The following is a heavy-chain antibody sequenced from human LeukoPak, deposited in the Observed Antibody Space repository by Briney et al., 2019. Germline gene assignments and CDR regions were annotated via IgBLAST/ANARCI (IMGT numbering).Heavy chain of an antibody. Sequence: GGSLRLSCAASGFTFSSYGMHWVRQAPGKGLEWVAVISYDGNNKYYADSVKGRFTISRDNSKNTLYLQMNSLRAEDTAVYDCARDLSGSYSFDYWGQGTLVTVSS. CDR3: ARDLSGSYSFDY. CDR2: ISYDGNNK. D-gene: IGHD1-26*01. J-gene: IGHJ4*02. CDR1: GFTFSSYG. V-gene: IGHV3-30*19.